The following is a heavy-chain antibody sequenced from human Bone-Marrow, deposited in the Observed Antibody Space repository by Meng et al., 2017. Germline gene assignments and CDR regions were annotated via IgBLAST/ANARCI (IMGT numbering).Heavy chain of an antibody. D-gene: IGHD3-9*01. V-gene: IGHV1-18*01. CDR3: ARDRGYDILTGSYYYYYGMDV. CDR2: ISAYNGNT. CDR1: GYTFTSYG. Sequence: ASVKVSCKASGYTFTSYGISWVRQAPGQGLEWMGWISAYNGNTNYAQKLQGRVTMTTDTSTSTVYMELSSLRSEDTAVYYCARDRGYDILTGSYYYYYGMDVWGQGTTVTVSS. J-gene: IGHJ6*02.